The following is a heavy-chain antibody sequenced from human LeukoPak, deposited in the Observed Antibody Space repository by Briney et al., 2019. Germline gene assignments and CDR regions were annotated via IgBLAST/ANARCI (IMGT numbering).Heavy chain of an antibody. CDR3: ARELRRGYGGNSGY. Sequence: ASVKVSCKASGYTFTGFYMHWVRQAPGQGLEWMGWINPNSGGTNYAQKFQGRVTMTRDTSISTAYMELSRLRSDDTAVYYCARELRRGYGGNSGYWGQGTLVTVSS. V-gene: IGHV1-2*02. CDR1: GYTFTGFY. J-gene: IGHJ4*02. CDR2: INPNSGGT. D-gene: IGHD4-23*01.